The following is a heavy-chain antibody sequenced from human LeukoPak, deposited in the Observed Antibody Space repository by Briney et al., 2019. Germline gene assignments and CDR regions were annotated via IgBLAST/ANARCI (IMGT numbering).Heavy chain of an antibody. CDR1: GFTVSSNY. Sequence: GGSLRLSCAASGFTVSSNYMSWVRQAPGKGLEWVSVIYSGGSTYYADSVKGRFTISRDNSKNTLYLQMNSLRAEDTAVYYCAKDRYCSSTSCSQYYYYYMDVWGKGTTVTISS. CDR3: AKDRYCSSTSCSQYYYYYMDV. V-gene: IGHV3-53*01. D-gene: IGHD2-2*01. J-gene: IGHJ6*03. CDR2: IYSGGST.